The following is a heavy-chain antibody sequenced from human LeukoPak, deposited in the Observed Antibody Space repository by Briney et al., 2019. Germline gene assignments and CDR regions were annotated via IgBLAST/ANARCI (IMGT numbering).Heavy chain of an antibody. Sequence: SETLSLTCTVSGGSISSGDYYWSWIRQPPGKGLEWIGYIYYSGSTYYNPSLKSRVTISVDTSKNQFSLKLSSVTAADTAVYYCARGSLAHNWFDPWGQGTLVTVSS. CDR3: ARGSLAHNWFDP. CDR2: IYYSGST. V-gene: IGHV4-30-4*01. J-gene: IGHJ5*02. CDR1: GGSISSGDYY.